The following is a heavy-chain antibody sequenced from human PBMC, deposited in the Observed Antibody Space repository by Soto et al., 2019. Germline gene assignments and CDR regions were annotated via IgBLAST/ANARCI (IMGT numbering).Heavy chain of an antibody. CDR2: IKSKTDGGTT. CDR1: GFTFSNAW. Sequence: GGSLRLSCAASGFTFSNAWMSWVRQAPGKGLEWVGRIKSKTDGGTTDYAAPVKGRFTISRDDSKNTLYLQMNSLKTEDTAVYYCTTVDPTGIAARQSVIDYYYMDVWGKGTTVTVSS. CDR3: TTVDPTGIAARQSVIDYYYMDV. V-gene: IGHV3-15*01. J-gene: IGHJ6*03. D-gene: IGHD6-6*01.